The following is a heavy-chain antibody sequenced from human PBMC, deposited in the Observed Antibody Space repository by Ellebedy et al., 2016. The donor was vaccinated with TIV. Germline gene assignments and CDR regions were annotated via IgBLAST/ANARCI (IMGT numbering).Heavy chain of an antibody. Sequence: SVKVSCXASGGTFNSNSIIWVRQAPGQGLEWMGRITPILGITNYAQKFQGRVTMTEDTSTDAAYMELSSLRSEDTAMYYCARHELGSNAAFDYWGQGTLVTVSS. V-gene: IGHV1-69*02. D-gene: IGHD7-27*01. J-gene: IGHJ4*02. CDR1: GGTFNSNS. CDR3: ARHELGSNAAFDY. CDR2: ITPILGIT.